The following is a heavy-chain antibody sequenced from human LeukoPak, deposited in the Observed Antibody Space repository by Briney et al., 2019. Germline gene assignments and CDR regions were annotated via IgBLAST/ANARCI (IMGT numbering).Heavy chain of an antibody. CDR3: ARGGITIFGVVTHDAFDI. J-gene: IGHJ3*02. Sequence: ASVKVSCKASGYTFTSYGISWVRQAPGQGLEWMEWISAYNGNTNYAQKLQGRVTMTTDTSTSTAYMELRSLRSDDTAVYYCARGGITIFGVVTHDAFDIWGQGTMVTVSS. D-gene: IGHD3-3*01. CDR2: ISAYNGNT. CDR1: GYTFTSYG. V-gene: IGHV1-18*01.